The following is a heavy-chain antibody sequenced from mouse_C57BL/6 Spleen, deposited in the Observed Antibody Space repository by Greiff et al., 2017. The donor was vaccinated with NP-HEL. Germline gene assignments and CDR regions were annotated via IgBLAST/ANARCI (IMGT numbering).Heavy chain of an antibody. V-gene: IGHV1-50*01. CDR1: GYTFTSYW. J-gene: IGHJ1*03. Sequence: QVQLQQPGAELVKPGASVKLSCKASGYTFTSYWMQWVKQRPGQGLEWIGEIDPSDSYTNYNQKFKGKATLTVDTSSSTAYMQLSSLTSEDSAVSDCDSSSSNLCYFDDWGKGTTLTVSS. CDR3: DSSSSNLCYFDD. D-gene: IGHD3-1*01. CDR2: IDPSDSYT.